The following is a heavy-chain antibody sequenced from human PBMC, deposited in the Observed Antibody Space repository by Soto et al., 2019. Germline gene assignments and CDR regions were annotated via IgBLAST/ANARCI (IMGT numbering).Heavy chain of an antibody. Sequence: QVQLVQSGAEVKKPGASVKVSCKASGYTFTSYGISWVRQAPGQGLEWMGWISGYNGDTNYAQKFQGRVTMTTDTSTSTAYMEVRSLRSDDTAFYYCARARRTAGWFDPWGQATLVTVSS. D-gene: IGHD3-10*01. CDR2: ISGYNGDT. CDR1: GYTFTSYG. CDR3: ARARRTAGWFDP. J-gene: IGHJ5*02. V-gene: IGHV1-18*01.